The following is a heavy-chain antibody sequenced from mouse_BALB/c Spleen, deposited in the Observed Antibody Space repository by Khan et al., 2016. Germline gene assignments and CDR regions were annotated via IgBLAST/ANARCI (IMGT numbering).Heavy chain of an antibody. CDR1: GYTFTSYW. CDR3: ARGNYYYDYDY. D-gene: IGHD2-4*01. CDR2: IYPGDGDT. J-gene: IGHJ2*01. Sequence: QVQLKQSGAELARPGASVKLSCKASGYTFTSYWMQWVKQRPGQGLEWIGAIYPGDGDTRYTQKFKGKATLTADKSSSTAYMQLSSLASEDSAVYYCARGNYYYDYDYWGQGTTLTVSA. V-gene: IGHV1-87*01.